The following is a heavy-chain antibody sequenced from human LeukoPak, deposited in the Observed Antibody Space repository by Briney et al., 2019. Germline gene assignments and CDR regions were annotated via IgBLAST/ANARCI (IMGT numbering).Heavy chain of an antibody. J-gene: IGHJ3*02. CDR2: IYSGGST. D-gene: IGHD1-26*01. V-gene: IGHV3-66*01. CDR1: GFTVSSNY. Sequence: GGSLRLSCAASGFTVSSNYMCWVRQAPGKGLEWVSVIYSGGSTYYADSVKGRFTISRDNSKNTLYLQMNSLRAEDTAVYYCARPSGSLEIDAFDIWGQGTMVTVSS. CDR3: ARPSGSLEIDAFDI.